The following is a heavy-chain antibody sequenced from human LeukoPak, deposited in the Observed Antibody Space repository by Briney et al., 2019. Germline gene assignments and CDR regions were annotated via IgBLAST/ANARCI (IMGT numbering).Heavy chain of an antibody. CDR1: GFTFSRYA. CDR2: ISYDGSNK. J-gene: IGHJ6*02. V-gene: IGHV3-30-3*01. CDR3: AKVSGGGLYYDGMDV. Sequence: GGCLRLSCAASGFTFSRYAMHWVRQAPGKGRDWVAHISYDGSNKYYADSVKGRFTASRDSSKNTLYLQMNSLRAEDTAVYYCAKVSGGGLYYDGMDVWGQGTTVTVSS. D-gene: IGHD1-14*01.